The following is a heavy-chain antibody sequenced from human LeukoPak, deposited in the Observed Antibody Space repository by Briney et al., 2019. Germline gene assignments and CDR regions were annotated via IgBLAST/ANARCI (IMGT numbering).Heavy chain of an antibody. CDR2: IYTSGST. CDR1: GGSISSGSYY. CDR3: ARDRWDPSDYYYYYMDV. V-gene: IGHV4-61*02. Sequence: SETLSLTCTVSGGSISSGSYYWSWIRQPPGKGLEWIGRIYTSGSTNYNPSLKSRVTISVDTSKNQFSLKLSSVTAADTAVYYCARDRWDPSDYYYYYMDVWGNGTTVTISS. J-gene: IGHJ6*03. D-gene: IGHD1-26*01.